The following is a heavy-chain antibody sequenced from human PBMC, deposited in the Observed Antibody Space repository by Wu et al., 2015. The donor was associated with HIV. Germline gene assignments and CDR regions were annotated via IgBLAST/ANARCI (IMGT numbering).Heavy chain of an antibody. CDR1: GGTFNRFA. J-gene: IGHJ4*02. CDR2: IIPIFGTA. CDR3: AREGWDGGSGYFDY. V-gene: IGHV1-69*12. D-gene: IGHD1-26*01. Sequence: VQLVQSGAEVKKPGSSVKVSCKASGGTFNRFAITWVRQAPGQGLEWMGGIIPIFGTANYAQKFQGRVTITADESTSTAYMELSSLRSEDTAVHYCAREGWDGGSGYFDYWGQGTLVTVSS.